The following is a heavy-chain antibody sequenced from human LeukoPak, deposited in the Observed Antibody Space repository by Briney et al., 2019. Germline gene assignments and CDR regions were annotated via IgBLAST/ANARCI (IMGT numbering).Heavy chain of an antibody. CDR3: ARDYYDFWSGYYQYYYYYMDV. D-gene: IGHD3-3*01. V-gene: IGHV3-48*04. CDR2: ISSSSSTI. CDR1: GFTFSSYS. J-gene: IGHJ6*03. Sequence: PGGSLRLSCAASGFTFSSYSMNWVRQAPGKGLEWVSYISSSSSTIYYADSVKGRFTISRDNAKNSLYLQMNSLRAEDTAVYYCARDYYDFWSGYYQYYYYYMDVWGKGTTVTVSS.